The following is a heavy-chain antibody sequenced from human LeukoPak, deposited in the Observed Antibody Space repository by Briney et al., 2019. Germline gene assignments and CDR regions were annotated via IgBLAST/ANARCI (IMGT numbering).Heavy chain of an antibody. CDR2: IYTSGNT. V-gene: IGHV4-4*07. CDR3: ARDFASYYGVLSSRKDYHYYYMDV. D-gene: IGHD3-9*01. Sequence: SETLSLTCSVSGGSIRNYYWSWIRQPAGKGLEWIGRIYTSGNTDYNPSLKSRVTMSVDTSKNQFSLTLGSVAAADTAVYYCARDFASYYGVLSSRKDYHYYYMDVWGKGTSATVSS. J-gene: IGHJ6*03. CDR1: GGSIRNYY.